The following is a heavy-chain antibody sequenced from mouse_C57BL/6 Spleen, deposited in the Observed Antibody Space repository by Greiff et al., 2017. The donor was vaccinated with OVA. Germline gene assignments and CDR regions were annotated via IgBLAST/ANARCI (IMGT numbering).Heavy chain of an antibody. Sequence: EVMLVESGGGLVKPGGSLKLSCAASGFTFSSYTMSWVRQTPEKRLEWVATISGGGGNPYYPDSVKGRFTISRDNAKNTLYLQMSSLRSEDTALYYCARHTTGGWYFDVWGTGTTVTVSS. D-gene: IGHD1-1*01. CDR2: ISGGGGNP. V-gene: IGHV5-9*01. CDR1: GFTFSSYT. J-gene: IGHJ1*03. CDR3: ARHTTGGWYFDV.